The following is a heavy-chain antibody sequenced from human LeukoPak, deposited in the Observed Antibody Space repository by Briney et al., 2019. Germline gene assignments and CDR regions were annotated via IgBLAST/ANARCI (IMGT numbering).Heavy chain of an antibody. D-gene: IGHD2-15*01. CDR2: ISGSGGST. CDR1: GFTFSSDA. Sequence: GGSLRLSCAASGFTFSSDAMSWVRQAPGKGLEWASAISGSGGSTYYADSVKGRFTISRDNSKNTVYLQMNSLRAEDTAVYYCAKDQEDIVVVVAATPDYWGQGTLVTVSS. J-gene: IGHJ4*02. V-gene: IGHV3-23*01. CDR3: AKDQEDIVVVVAATPDY.